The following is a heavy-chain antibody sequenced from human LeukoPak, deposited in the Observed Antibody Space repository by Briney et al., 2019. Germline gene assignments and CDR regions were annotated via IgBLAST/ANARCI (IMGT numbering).Heavy chain of an antibody. D-gene: IGHD1-26*01. CDR1: GFNFSNSW. J-gene: IGHJ3*02. Sequence: GGSLRLSCAASGFNFSNSWIHWVRQTPGKGLMWVSRINVDGSHTIYADSVKDRFTISRDNAKNTLYLQMNSLRVEDTAVYYCATGSDIWGQGTMVTVSS. CDR2: INVDGSHT. V-gene: IGHV3-74*01. CDR3: ATGSDI.